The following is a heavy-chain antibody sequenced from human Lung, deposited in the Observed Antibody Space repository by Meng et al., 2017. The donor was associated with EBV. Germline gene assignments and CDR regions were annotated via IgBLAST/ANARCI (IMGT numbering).Heavy chain of an antibody. CDR2: INAGNGNT. D-gene: IGHD2-2*01. V-gene: IGHV1-3*01. CDR3: ARTGCSSSSCYDY. Sequence: QIEQAGAEVKKPGASVKVSCKASGYSFTTYAMHWVRQAPGQRLEWMGWINAGNGNTKYSEKFQSRVTITRDTAASTAYMELSSLRSEDTAVYYCARTGCSSSSCYDYWGQGTLVTVSS. J-gene: IGHJ4*02. CDR1: GYSFTTYA.